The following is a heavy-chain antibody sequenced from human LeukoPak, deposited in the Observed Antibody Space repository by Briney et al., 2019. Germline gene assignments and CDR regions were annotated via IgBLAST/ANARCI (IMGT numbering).Heavy chain of an antibody. Sequence: GGSLRLSCEASGFMPSDHYMDWVRQAPGKGLEWVSVIYSGGSTDYADSVKGRFTISRDNLKNTLYLQMNSLRAEDTAVYYCARGPAGYNWGQGTLVTFSS. D-gene: IGHD1-1*01. J-gene: IGHJ4*02. V-gene: IGHV3-53*01. CDR3: ARGPAGYN. CDR1: GFMPSDHY. CDR2: IYSGGST.